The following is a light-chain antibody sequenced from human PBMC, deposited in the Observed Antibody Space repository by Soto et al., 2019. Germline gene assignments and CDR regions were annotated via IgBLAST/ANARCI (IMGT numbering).Light chain of an antibody. J-gene: IGLJ1*01. CDR1: SSDVGGYNY. CDR2: DVS. Sequence: QSALTQPASVSGSPGQSITISCIETSSDVGGYNYVSWCQQHPGKAPKLMIYDVSNRPSGVSNRFSGSKSGNTASLTISGLQAEDEADYYCSSYTSSSTLVVFGTGTKLTVL. CDR3: SSYTSSSTLVV. V-gene: IGLV2-14*01.